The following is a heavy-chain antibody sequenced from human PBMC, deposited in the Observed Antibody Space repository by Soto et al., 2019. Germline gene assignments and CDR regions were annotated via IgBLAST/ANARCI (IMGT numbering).Heavy chain of an antibody. CDR2: ISGSGGST. CDR1: GFTFSSYA. Sequence: VGSLRLSSAASGFTFSSYAMSWLRQAPGEGLEWVSAISGSGGSTYYADSVKGRFTISRDNSKNTLYLQMNSLRAEDTAVYYCAKDGGYAYFDSSGYYFGYWGQGT. D-gene: IGHD3-22*01. V-gene: IGHV3-23*01. CDR3: AKDGGYAYFDSSGYYFGY. J-gene: IGHJ4*02.